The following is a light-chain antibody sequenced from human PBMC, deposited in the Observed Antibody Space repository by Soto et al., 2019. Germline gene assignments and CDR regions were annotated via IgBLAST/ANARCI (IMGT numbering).Light chain of an antibody. Sequence: AIRMTQSPSSFSASTGDRVTITCRASQGISSYLAWYQQKPGKAPKLLIHGASSLQSGVPSRFSGSGYGTDFSLTINSLQPEDFASYYCQQTHSTPQSFGGGTKVDIK. CDR1: QGISSY. CDR3: QQTHSTPQS. J-gene: IGKJ4*01. V-gene: IGKV1-8*01. CDR2: GAS.